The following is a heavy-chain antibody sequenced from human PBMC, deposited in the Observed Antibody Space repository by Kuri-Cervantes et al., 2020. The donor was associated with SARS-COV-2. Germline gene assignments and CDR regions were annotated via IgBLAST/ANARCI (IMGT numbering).Heavy chain of an antibody. CDR3: ATTDYGYCSSTSRTRRPRCAFDI. V-gene: IGHV3-21*01. D-gene: IGHD2-2*03. J-gene: IGHJ3*02. Sequence: GGSLRLSCAASGFTFSSYSMNWVRQAPGKGLEWVSSISSSSSYIYYADSVKGRFTISRDNAKNSLYLQMNSLRAEDTAVYYCATTDYGYCSSTSRTRRPRCAFDIWGQGTMVTVSS. CDR2: ISSSSSYI. CDR1: GFTFSSYS.